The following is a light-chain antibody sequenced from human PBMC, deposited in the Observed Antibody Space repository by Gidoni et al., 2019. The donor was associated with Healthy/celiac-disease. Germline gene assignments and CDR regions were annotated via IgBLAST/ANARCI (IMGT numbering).Light chain of an antibody. CDR3: QQYYSYPRT. Sequence: AIRITQSPSSLSASTGDRVTITCRASQGISSYLAWYQQKPGKAPKLLIYAASTLQSGVPSRFSGSGSGTDFTLTISCLQSEDFATYYCQQYYSYPRTFGGGTKVETK. CDR1: QGISSY. J-gene: IGKJ4*01. CDR2: AAS. V-gene: IGKV1-8*01.